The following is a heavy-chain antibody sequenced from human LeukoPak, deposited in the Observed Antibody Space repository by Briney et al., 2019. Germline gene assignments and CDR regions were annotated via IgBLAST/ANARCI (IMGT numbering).Heavy chain of an antibody. CDR3: ARVGGYNYNYFDY. Sequence: SRTLSLTCTVSGGSISSGDYYWSWIRQPPGKGLEWIGRIYTSGSTNYNPSLKSRVTISVDTSKNQFSLKLSSVTAADTAVYYCARVGGYNYNYFDYWGQGTLVTVSS. D-gene: IGHD5-24*01. CDR2: IYTSGST. CDR1: GGSISSGDYY. J-gene: IGHJ4*02. V-gene: IGHV4-61*02.